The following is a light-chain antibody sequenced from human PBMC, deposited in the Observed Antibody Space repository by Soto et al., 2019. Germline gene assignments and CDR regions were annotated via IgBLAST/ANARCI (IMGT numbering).Light chain of an antibody. CDR2: AAS. CDR1: QSISSY. J-gene: IGKJ1*01. CDR3: QQRYSTPWT. V-gene: IGKV1-39*01. Sequence: DIQMTQSPSSLSASVGDRVTITCRASQSISSYLNWYQQKPGKAPKLLIYAASSLQSGVPARFSGSGSGTDFTLTISSLQPEDFATYYCQQRYSTPWTVGLGTKVDIK.